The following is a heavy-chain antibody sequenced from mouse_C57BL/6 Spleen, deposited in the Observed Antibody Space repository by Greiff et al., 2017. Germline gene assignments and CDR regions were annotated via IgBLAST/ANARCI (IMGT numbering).Heavy chain of an antibody. Sequence: DVKLQPSWAELVKPGASVKLSCTASGFNIKDYYMHWVKQRTEQGLEWIGRIDPEDGETKYAPKFQGKATITADTSSNTAYLQLSSLTSEDTAVYYCARGDYGSSYYFDYWGQGTTLTVSS. CDR3: ARGDYGSSYYFDY. CDR2: IDPEDGET. D-gene: IGHD1-1*01. CDR1: GFNIKDYY. V-gene: IGHV14-2*01. J-gene: IGHJ2*01.